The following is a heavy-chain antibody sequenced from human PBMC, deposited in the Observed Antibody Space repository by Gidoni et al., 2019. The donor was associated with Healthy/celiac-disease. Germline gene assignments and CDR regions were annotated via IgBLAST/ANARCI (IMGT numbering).Heavy chain of an antibody. CDR2: ISSNGGST. D-gene: IGHD6-6*01. CDR1: GFTFSRYA. J-gene: IGHJ4*02. V-gene: IGHV3-64D*06. CDR3: VKDPNIAASSGYFYY. Sequence: EVQLVESGGGLVQPGGSLRLSCSASGFTFSRYAMHWVRQAPGKGLEYVSAISSNGGSTYYADSVKGRFTISRDNSKNTLYLQMSSLRAEDTAVYYCVKDPNIAASSGYFYYWGQGTLVTVSS.